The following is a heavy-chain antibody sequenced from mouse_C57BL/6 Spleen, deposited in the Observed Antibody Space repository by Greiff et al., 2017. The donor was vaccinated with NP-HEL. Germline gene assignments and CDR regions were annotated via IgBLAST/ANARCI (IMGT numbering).Heavy chain of an antibody. CDR2: IYPGSGST. J-gene: IGHJ3*01. D-gene: IGHD4-1*01. V-gene: IGHV1-55*01. CDR3: ARRASWAWFAY. CDR1: GYTFTSYW. Sequence: QVQLQQPGAELVKPGASVKMSCKASGYTFTSYWITWVKQRPGQGLEWIGDIYPGSGSTNYNEKFKSKATRTVDTSSSTVYMQLSSLTSEDSAVYYCARRASWAWFAYWGQGTLVTVSA.